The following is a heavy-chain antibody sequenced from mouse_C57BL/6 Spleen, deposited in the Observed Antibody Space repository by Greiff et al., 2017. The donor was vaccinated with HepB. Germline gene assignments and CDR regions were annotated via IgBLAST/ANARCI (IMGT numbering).Heavy chain of an antibody. CDR2: ISYDGSN. CDR3: ARAFSYGNYASYAMDY. D-gene: IGHD2-1*01. J-gene: IGHJ4*01. V-gene: IGHV3-6*01. CDR1: GYSITSGYY. Sequence: EVQLVESGPGLVKPSQSLSLTCSVTGYSITSGYYWNWIRQFPGNKLEWMGYISYDGSNNYNPSLKNRISITRDTSKNQFFLKLNSVTTEDTATYYCARAFSYGNYASYAMDYWGQGTSVTVSS.